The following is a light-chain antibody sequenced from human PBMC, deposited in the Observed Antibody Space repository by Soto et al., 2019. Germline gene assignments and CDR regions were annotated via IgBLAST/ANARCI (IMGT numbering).Light chain of an antibody. CDR1: QSISSY. V-gene: IGKV1-39*01. CDR2: AAS. J-gene: IGKJ2*01. CDR3: QQSYSTPQT. Sequence: DIQMTQSPSSLSASVGDRVTITCRASQSISSYLNWYQQKPGKAPKLLIYAASSLQSGVPSRFSGSGSGTDFPLTISSLQPEDFATYYCQQSYSTPQTFGQGPKLEIK.